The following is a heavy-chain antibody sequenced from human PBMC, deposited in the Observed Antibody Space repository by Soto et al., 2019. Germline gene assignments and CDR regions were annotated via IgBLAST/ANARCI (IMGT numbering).Heavy chain of an antibody. V-gene: IGHV3-64*01. J-gene: IGHJ1*01. D-gene: IGHD4-17*01. CDR2: ISSNGGST. CDR1: GFTFSSYA. Sequence: EVQLVESGGGLVQPGGSLRLSCAASGFTFSSYAMHWVRQAPGKGLEYVSAISSNGGSTYYANSVKGRFTISRDNSKNTLYLQMGSLRAEDMAVYYCARGPIYGGNSFQHWGQGTLVTDSS. CDR3: ARGPIYGGNSFQH.